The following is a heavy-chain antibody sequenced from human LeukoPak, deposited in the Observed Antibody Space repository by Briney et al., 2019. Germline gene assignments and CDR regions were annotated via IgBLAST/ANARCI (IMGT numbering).Heavy chain of an antibody. CDR2: ISGCGFI. J-gene: IGHJ4*02. D-gene: IGHD3-10*01. V-gene: IGHV3-66*01. Sequence: RTGGSLRLSCAASGFTDSSHYMSWVRQAPGKGPEWVSIISGCGFINYADSVRGRFTISRDNSKNTLYRQMNSLRDEDTAVYYCARDRDYSGSGSPDYWGQGTLVTVSS. CDR3: ARDRDYSGSGSPDY. CDR1: GFTDSSHY.